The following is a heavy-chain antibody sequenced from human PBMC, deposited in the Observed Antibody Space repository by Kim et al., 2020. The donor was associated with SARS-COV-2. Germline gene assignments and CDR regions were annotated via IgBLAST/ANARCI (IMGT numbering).Heavy chain of an antibody. J-gene: IGHJ4*02. D-gene: IGHD4-17*01. V-gene: IGHV4-39*01. Sequence: SETLSLTCSVSGGSIISSSFFWGWIRQPPGRGLEWIGSMYYTGTTYYRSTLKSRVTISADTSKTQFSLKMNSVTAADTAVYYCARMVPRDGFISVYGYYFDTWGQGTPVTVSS. CDR3: ARMVPRDGFISVYGYYFDT. CDR1: GGSIISSSFF. CDR2: MYYTGTT.